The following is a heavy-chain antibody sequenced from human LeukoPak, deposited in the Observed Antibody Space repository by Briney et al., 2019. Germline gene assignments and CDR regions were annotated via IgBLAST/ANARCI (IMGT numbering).Heavy chain of an antibody. CDR1: GFTFTTYW. CDR3: AIDFYTRHY. Sequence: PGGSLRLSCAASGFTFTTYWMHWVRQAPGKGLVWVSGINRDGSTPIYADSVKGRFTISRDNANNTLYLQMNSLRAEDTAVYYCAIDFYTRHYWGQGTLVTVSS. D-gene: IGHD3-16*01. J-gene: IGHJ4*02. V-gene: IGHV3-74*01. CDR2: INRDGSTP.